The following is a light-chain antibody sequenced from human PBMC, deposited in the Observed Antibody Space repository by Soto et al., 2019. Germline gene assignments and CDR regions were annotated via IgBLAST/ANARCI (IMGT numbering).Light chain of an antibody. CDR3: QQYNRSSLT. CDR2: DAS. Sequence: DIQMTQSPSSVSASVGDRVTITCRASQGISSWLAWYQQKPGKAPKLLIYDASNLESGGPSRFSDSGSGTEFALTISGLHPDDFGSYYSQQYNRSSLTFGGGTQVEIK. CDR1: QGISSW. V-gene: IGKV1-5*01. J-gene: IGKJ4*01.